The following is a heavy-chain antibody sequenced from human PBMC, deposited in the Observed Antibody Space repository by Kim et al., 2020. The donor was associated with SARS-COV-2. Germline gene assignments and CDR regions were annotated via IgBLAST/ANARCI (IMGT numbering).Heavy chain of an antibody. J-gene: IGHJ4*02. CDR2: LNPNSGGT. Sequence: ASVKVSCKASGDTFNGYYIEWVRQAPGQGLEWMGWLNPNSGGTHYAKKFQGRVTMTRDTSISTAYLSLSGLRSDDTAVYYCATVRGGGGIHYFDSWGQGTLVTVSP. V-gene: IGHV1-2*02. D-gene: IGHD3-16*01. CDR3: ATVRGGGGIHYFDS. CDR1: GDTFNGYY.